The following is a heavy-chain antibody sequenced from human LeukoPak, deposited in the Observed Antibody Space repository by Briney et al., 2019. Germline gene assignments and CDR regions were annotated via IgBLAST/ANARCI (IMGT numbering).Heavy chain of an antibody. Sequence: PGGSLRLSCAASGFTFSNYCIHWVRQAPGKGLEWVAVIWYDGNNKYYADSVKGRFTISRDNSKNTLYLQMNSLRAEDTAVYYCARDSSDTAMVGYVQRWGQGTLVTVSS. V-gene: IGHV3-33*01. D-gene: IGHD5-18*01. J-gene: IGHJ1*01. CDR1: GFTFSNYC. CDR3: ARDSSDTAMVGYVQR. CDR2: IWYDGNNK.